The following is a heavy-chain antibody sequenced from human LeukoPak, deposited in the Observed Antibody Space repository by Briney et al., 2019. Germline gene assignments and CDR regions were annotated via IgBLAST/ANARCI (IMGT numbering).Heavy chain of an antibody. CDR2: ISSSSSTI. J-gene: IGHJ3*02. CDR3: ARDSPIGVSAFDI. Sequence: GGSLRLSCAASGFTFSSYSMNWVRQAPGKGLEWVSYISSSSSTIYYADSVKGRFTISRDNAKNSLHLQMNSLRAEDTVVYYCARDSPIGVSAFDIWGQGTMVTVSS. CDR1: GFTFSSYS. D-gene: IGHD3-16*01. V-gene: IGHV3-48*01.